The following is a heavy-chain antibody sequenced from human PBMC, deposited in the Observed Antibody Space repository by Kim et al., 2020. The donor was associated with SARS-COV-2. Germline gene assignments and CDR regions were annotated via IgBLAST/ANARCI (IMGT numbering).Heavy chain of an antibody. CDR1: GFIFSNYA. CDR3: ARDTNYEVVVEDFYYGLGV. J-gene: IGHJ6*02. D-gene: IGHD2-21*01. CDR2: ISYDGSNK. V-gene: IGHV3-30-3*01. Sequence: GGSLRLSCAASGFIFSNYALHWVRQAPGKGLEWVAVISYDGSNKSYADSLKGRFTISRDNSKNTLYLHMSSLRAEDTAVYYCARDTNYEVVVEDFYYGLGVWGQGTTVTVSS.